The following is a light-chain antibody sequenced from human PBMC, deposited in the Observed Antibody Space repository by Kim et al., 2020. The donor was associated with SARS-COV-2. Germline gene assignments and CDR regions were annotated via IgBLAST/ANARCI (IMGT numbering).Light chain of an antibody. J-gene: IGKJ2*01. CDR3: QQYHTSPYN. CDR2: GAF. Sequence: LSPGERADRSGRAGQSVSTYFAWYQQKPGQSPRLLIYGAFNRAPGIPDRFSGSESGTDFTLTISGLEPEDFAVYYCQQYHTSPYNFGPGTKLEI. V-gene: IGKV3-20*01. CDR1: QSVSTY.